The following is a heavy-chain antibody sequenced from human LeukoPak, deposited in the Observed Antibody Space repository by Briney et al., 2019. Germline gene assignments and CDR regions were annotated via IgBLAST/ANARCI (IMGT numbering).Heavy chain of an antibody. CDR3: AHPTVTTSPNDY. CDR1: GFTFSNFG. CDR2: ISYDVGKK. Sequence: GGSLRLSCAASGFTFSNFGMHWVRQAPGKGLEWVAVISYDVGKKYYADSVKGRFTISRDNAKNSLYLQMNSLRAEDTAVYYCAHPTVTTSPNDYWGQGTLVTVSS. V-gene: IGHV3-33*05. J-gene: IGHJ4*02. D-gene: IGHD4-17*01.